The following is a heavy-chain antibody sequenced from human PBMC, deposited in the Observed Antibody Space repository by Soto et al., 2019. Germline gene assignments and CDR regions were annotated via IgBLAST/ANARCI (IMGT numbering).Heavy chain of an antibody. CDR1: GYRFTTYW. J-gene: IGHJ6*02. CDR3: ASNYDILTAYYKPGDCVLDV. Sequence: GESLKLSCKGSGYRFTTYWIGWVRQMPGKGLEWMGIIYPGDSDPTYSPSFQGHVTFSADKSINTAYLQWSSLKASHTAIYYCASNYDILTAYYKPGDCVLDVWGQGTTVTVSS. D-gene: IGHD3-9*01. CDR2: IYPGDSDP. V-gene: IGHV5-51*01.